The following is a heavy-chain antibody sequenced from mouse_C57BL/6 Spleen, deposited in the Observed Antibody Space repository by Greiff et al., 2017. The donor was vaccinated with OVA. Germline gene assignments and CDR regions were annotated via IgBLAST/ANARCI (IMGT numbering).Heavy chain of an antibody. V-gene: IGHV8-12*01. D-gene: IGHD2-5*01. CDR1: GFSLSTSGMG. CDR2: IYWDDDK. J-gene: IGHJ1*03. Sequence: QVTLKESGPGILQSSQTLSLTCSFSGFSLSTSGMGVSWLRQPSGQGLEWLAHIYWDDDKRYNPSLKSRLTISKDTSRNQVFLKITSVDTADTATYYCARGSNYVRHWYFDVWGTGTTVTVSS. CDR3: ARGSNYVRHWYFDV.